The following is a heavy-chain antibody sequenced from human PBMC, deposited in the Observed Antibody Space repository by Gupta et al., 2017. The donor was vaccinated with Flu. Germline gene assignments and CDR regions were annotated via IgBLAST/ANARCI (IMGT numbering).Heavy chain of an antibody. Sequence: FTISRDNSKNTVYLQMNSLRAEDTAVYYCAKDWSSNSVWWFDPWGQGTLVTVSS. CDR3: AKDWSSNSVWWFDP. J-gene: IGHJ5*02. V-gene: IGHV3-30*02. D-gene: IGHD4-4*01.